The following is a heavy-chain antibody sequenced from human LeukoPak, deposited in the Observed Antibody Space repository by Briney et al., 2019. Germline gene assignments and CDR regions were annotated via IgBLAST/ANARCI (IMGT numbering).Heavy chain of an antibody. Sequence: SGTLSLTCAVSGGSISSSNWWSWVRPPPGKGLEWIGEIYHSGSTNYNPSLKSRVTISIDTSKNQFSLHLTSVTAADTAVYYCASASNNYYFDFWGQGTLVTVSS. CDR3: ASASNNYYFDF. D-gene: IGHD1-1*01. CDR1: GGSISSSNW. CDR2: IYHSGST. V-gene: IGHV4-4*02. J-gene: IGHJ4*02.